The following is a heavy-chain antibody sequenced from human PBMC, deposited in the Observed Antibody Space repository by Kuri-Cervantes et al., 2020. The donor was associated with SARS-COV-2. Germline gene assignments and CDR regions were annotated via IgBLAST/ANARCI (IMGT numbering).Heavy chain of an antibody. CDR2: INPKTGGA. V-gene: IGHV1-2*02. J-gene: IGHJ3*02. CDR3: ARVEEGLFRAFDI. CDR1: GYTFSDYY. D-gene: IGHD2/OR15-2a*01. Sequence: ASVKVSCKASGYTFSDYYIHWVRQAPGQGLEWMGWINPKTGGAKYAQKFQGRVTMTRDTSISTAYMELSRLRSDDTALYYCARVEEGLFRAFDIWGQGTMVTVSS.